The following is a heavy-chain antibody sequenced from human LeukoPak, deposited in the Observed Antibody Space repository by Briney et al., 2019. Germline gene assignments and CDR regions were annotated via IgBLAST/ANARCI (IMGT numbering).Heavy chain of an antibody. Sequence: PGGSLRLSCAASGFTFDDYAMHWVRQAPGKGLEWVSGISWNSGSIGYADSVKGRFTISRDNAKNSLYLQMNSLRAEDTALYYCAAYCSGGSCYSSHFDYWGQGTLVTVSS. D-gene: IGHD2-15*01. CDR1: GFTFDDYA. J-gene: IGHJ4*02. V-gene: IGHV3-9*01. CDR2: ISWNSGSI. CDR3: AAYCSGGSCYSSHFDY.